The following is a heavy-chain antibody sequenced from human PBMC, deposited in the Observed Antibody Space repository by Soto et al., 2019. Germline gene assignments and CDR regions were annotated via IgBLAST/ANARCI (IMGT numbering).Heavy chain of an antibody. CDR1: GFTFSSYA. CDR3: AKDGASGSYPPYYYFGMDV. D-gene: IGHD1-26*01. V-gene: IGHV3-23*01. Sequence: EVQLLESGGGLVQPGGSLRLSCAASGFTFSSYAMSWVRQAPGKGLECVSSISGSGGNAYYAYSVKGRFSISRDNSKNTLRLQMNSLRADDTAVYYCAKDGASGSYPPYYYFGMDVWAQGTTVTVSS. J-gene: IGHJ6*02. CDR2: ISGSGGNA.